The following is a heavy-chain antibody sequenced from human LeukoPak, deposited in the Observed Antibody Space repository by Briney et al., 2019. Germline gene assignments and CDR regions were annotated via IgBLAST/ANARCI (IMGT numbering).Heavy chain of an antibody. D-gene: IGHD3-10*02. CDR2: MSHDGVKI. CDR1: GFTFRTYA. V-gene: IGHV3-30*18. J-gene: IGHJ6*04. Sequence: GGSLRLSCAASGFTFRTYAMHWVRQAPGKGLEWVAFMSHDGVKIFHADSVKGRFTISRDNSKNTLYLQMNSLRAEDTAVYYCAELGITMIGGVWGKGTTVTIPS. CDR3: AELGITMIGGV.